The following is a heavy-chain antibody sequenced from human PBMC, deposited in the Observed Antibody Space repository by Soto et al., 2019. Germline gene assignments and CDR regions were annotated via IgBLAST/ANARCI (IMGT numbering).Heavy chain of an antibody. Sequence: GESLKISFKGSGYTFTNYLIRWVRQMPVKGLEWMGIIYPGDSDTKYNPSFQGQVTISADKSITTTYLRWTSLKHSDTAIYYCAASIFYYGMDVWGQATTATFSS. CDR1: GYTFTNYL. CDR2: IYPGDSDT. J-gene: IGHJ6*02. CDR3: AASIFYYGMDV. V-gene: IGHV5-51*01.